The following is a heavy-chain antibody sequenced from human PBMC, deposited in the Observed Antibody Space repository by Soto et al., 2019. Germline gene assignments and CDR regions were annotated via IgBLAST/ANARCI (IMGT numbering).Heavy chain of an antibody. CDR3: ARKLERRRASYYFDY. J-gene: IGHJ4*02. CDR2: ISAYNGNT. D-gene: IGHD1-1*01. V-gene: IGHV1-18*01. Sequence: ASVKVSCKASGYTFTIYGISCVRQAPGQGLEWMGWISAYNGNTNYAQKLQGRVTMTTDTSTSTAYMELRSLRSDDTAVYYCARKLERRRASYYFDYWGQGTLVTVSS. CDR1: GYTFTIYG.